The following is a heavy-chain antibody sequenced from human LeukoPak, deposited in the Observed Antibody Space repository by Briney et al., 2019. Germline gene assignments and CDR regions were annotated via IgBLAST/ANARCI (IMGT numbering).Heavy chain of an antibody. Sequence: PSETLSLTCTVSGGSISSSGYYWGWIRQPPVKGLEWIGSIYHSGSTYYNPSLKSRVTISVDTPKNQFSLKLSSVTAADTAMYYCVKQEYCSGTACYRFTYWGQGSLVTVSS. D-gene: IGHD2-2*01. J-gene: IGHJ4*02. V-gene: IGHV4-39*01. CDR2: IYHSGST. CDR1: GGSISSSGYY. CDR3: VKQEYCSGTACYRFTY.